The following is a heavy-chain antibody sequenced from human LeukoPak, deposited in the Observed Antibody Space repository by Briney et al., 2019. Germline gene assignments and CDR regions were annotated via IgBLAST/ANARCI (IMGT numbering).Heavy chain of an antibody. V-gene: IGHV1-18*01. J-gene: IGHJ6*02. CDR2: INSYSGNT. CDR3: ARDRAIGWGGMIEDYYYGMDV. Sequence: ASVKVSCKAPGYTFTSYGISWVRQAPGHGLEWMGWINSYSGNTNYAQKIQGRVTMTTDKSTSTAYMELRSLRSDDTAVYYCARDRAIGWGGMIEDYYYGMDVWGQGTTVTVSS. D-gene: IGHD3-16*01. CDR1: GYTFTSYG.